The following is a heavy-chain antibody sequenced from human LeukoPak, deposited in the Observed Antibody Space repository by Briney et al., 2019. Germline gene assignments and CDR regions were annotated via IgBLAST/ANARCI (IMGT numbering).Heavy chain of an antibody. D-gene: IGHD1-14*01. J-gene: IGHJ4*02. CDR3: AKQYTPPDY. Sequence: VQPGGSLRLSYEVSGFTFSSYVMSWVRQAPGKGLEWVSAISTGGGSTYYADSVKGRFTISRDNSKNTLYLQMNSLRAEDTAVYYCAKQYTPPDYWGQGTLVTVSS. CDR1: GFTFSSYV. CDR2: ISTGGGST. V-gene: IGHV3-23*01.